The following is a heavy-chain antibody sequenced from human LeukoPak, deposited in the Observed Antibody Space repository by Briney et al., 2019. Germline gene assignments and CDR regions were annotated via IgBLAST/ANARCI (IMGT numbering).Heavy chain of an antibody. CDR2: ISYDGSNK. V-gene: IGHV3-30*03. J-gene: IGHJ4*02. CDR1: GFTFSSYG. CDR3: VSRRGDY. Sequence: GGSLRLSCAASGFTFSSYGMHWVRQAPGKGLEWVAVISYDGSNKYYADSVKGRFTISRDNSKNTLYLQMNSLRAEDTAIYYCVSRRGDYWGQGTLVTVSS.